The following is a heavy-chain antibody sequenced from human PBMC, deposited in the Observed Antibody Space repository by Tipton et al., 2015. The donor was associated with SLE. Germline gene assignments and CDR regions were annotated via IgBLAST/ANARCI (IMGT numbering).Heavy chain of an antibody. Sequence: SLRLSCAASGFTFSAYTMSWVRQAPGKGLEWVAVIWYDGTNKYYADFVKGRFTISRDNSKNTLYLQMNSLRAEDTAVYYCARPRTHYDSSGYPFDYWGQGTLVTVSS. CDR3: ARPRTHYDSSGYPFDY. J-gene: IGHJ4*02. V-gene: IGHV3-33*08. CDR2: IWYDGTNK. CDR1: GFTFSAYT. D-gene: IGHD3-22*01.